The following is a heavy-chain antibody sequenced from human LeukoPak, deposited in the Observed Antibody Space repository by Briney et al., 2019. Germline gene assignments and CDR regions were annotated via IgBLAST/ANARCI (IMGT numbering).Heavy chain of an antibody. D-gene: IGHD6-19*01. V-gene: IGHV1-18*04. CDR2: ISAYNGNT. J-gene: IGHJ4*02. Sequence: ASVKVACKASGYTFTSYGISWVRQAPGQGLEWMGWISAYNGNTNYAQKLQARVTITTDTSTSTAYMELRSLRSDDTAVYYCARVSRVGSGYDYWGQGTLVTVSS. CDR3: ARVSRVGSGYDY. CDR1: GYTFTSYG.